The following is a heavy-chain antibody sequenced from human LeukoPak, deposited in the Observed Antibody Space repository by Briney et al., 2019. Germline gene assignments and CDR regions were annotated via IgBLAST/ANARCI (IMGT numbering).Heavy chain of an antibody. Sequence: ASVKVSCKASGYTFTSYDINWVRQATGQGLEWMGWMNPNSGNTGYAQKFQGRVTMTRNTSISTAYMELSSLRSEDTAVYYCARARVLRFLEWFPGLDPWGQRTLVTASS. J-gene: IGHJ5*02. CDR2: MNPNSGNT. V-gene: IGHV1-8*01. CDR1: GYTFTSYD. D-gene: IGHD3-3*01. CDR3: ARARVLRFLEWFPGLDP.